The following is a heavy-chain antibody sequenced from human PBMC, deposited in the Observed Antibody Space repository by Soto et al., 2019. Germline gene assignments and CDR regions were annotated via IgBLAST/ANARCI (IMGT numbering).Heavy chain of an antibody. CDR1: GVSISSGGYY. D-gene: IGHD2-15*01. CDR2: IYYSGST. V-gene: IGHV4-31*03. Sequence: SETLSLTCTVSGVSISSGGYYWSWIRQHPGKGLEWIGYIYYSGSTYYNPSLKSRVTISVDRSKNQFSLKLSSVTAADTAVYYCARGGGWTFDYWGQGTLVTVSS. J-gene: IGHJ4*02. CDR3: ARGGGWTFDY.